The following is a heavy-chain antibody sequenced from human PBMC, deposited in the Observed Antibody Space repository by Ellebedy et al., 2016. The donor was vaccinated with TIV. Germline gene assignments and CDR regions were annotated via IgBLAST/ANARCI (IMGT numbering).Heavy chain of an antibody. J-gene: IGHJ4*02. CDR1: GFTFSNYN. Sequence: GESLKISCVASGFTFSNYNMNWVRQSPGKGLEWVSSIRSTGSDKDYAESVKGRFTISRDNAQDTLFLQMNSQRAEDTAVYFCSRGWSTPDSWGQGTLVIVSS. D-gene: IGHD2-15*01. V-gene: IGHV3-21*06. CDR3: SRGWSTPDS. CDR2: IRSTGSDK.